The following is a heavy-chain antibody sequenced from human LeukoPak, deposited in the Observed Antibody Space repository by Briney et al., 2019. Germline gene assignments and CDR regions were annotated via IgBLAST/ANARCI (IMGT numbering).Heavy chain of an antibody. CDR2: IYHSGST. V-gene: IGHV4-61*05. CDR3: AAAVVAVDY. D-gene: IGHD5-12*01. J-gene: IGHJ4*02. CDR1: GGSISSSSYY. Sequence: PSETLSLTCTVSGGSISSSSYYWGWIRQPPGKGLEWIGEIYHSGSTNYSPSLKSRITISVDKSKNHFSLKLTSVTAADTAIYYCAAAVVAVDYWGQGTLVTVSS.